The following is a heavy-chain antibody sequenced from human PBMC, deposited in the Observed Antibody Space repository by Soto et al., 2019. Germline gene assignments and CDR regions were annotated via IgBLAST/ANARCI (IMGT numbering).Heavy chain of an antibody. CDR3: ASSSSSGWPATDYYFDY. D-gene: IGHD6-19*01. J-gene: IGHJ4*02. Sequence: SETLSLTCAVYGGSFSGYYWSWIRQPPGKGLEWIGEINHSGSTNYNPSLKSRVTISVDTSKNQFSLKLSSVTAADTAVYYCASSSSSGWPATDYYFDYWGQGTLVTVSS. V-gene: IGHV4-34*01. CDR1: GGSFSGYY. CDR2: INHSGST.